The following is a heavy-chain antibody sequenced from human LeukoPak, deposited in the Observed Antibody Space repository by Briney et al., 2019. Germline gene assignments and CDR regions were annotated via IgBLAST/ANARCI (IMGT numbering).Heavy chain of an antibody. D-gene: IGHD3-10*01. CDR3: ARDRDILWFGEFQYYYGMDV. CDR1: GFTFSSYA. V-gene: IGHV3-30*04. CDR2: ISYDGSNK. J-gene: IGHJ6*02. Sequence: GRSLRLSCAASGFTFSSYAMHWIRQAPGKGLEWVAVISYDGSNKYYADSVKGRFTISRDNAKNSLYLQMNSLRAEDTAVYYCARDRDILWFGEFQYYYGMDVWGQGTTVTVSS.